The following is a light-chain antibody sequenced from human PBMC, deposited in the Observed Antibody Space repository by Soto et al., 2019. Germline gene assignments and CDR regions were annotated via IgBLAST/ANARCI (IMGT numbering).Light chain of an antibody. CDR2: GAS. J-gene: IGKJ5*01. CDR3: QQYNNWPIT. Sequence: EIAMTQSPATLSVSPGERATLSCRASQSVSSNLAWYQQKPGQAPRLLIYGASTRATGIPARFSGSGSGTEFTITISSLQSEDFAVYYCQQYNNWPITFGQGTRLEIK. V-gene: IGKV3D-15*01. CDR1: QSVSSN.